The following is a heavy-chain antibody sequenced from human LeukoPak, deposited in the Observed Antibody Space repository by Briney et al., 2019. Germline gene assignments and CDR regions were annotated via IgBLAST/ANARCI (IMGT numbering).Heavy chain of an antibody. CDR2: ISNTGGTA. V-gene: IGHV3-23*01. D-gene: IGHD2-2*01. CDR1: GFTFSSYG. J-gene: IGHJ4*02. CDR3: ARAPAGREFDY. Sequence: GGSLRLSCAASGFTFSSYGMSWVRQAPGKGLEWVSHISNTGGTAYYPHSVKGRFTISRDNSKNTLYLQMSSLRAEDTAVYYCARAPAGREFDYWGQGTLVTVSS.